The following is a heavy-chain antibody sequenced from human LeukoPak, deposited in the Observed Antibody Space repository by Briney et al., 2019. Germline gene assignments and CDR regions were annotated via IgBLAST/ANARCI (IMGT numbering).Heavy chain of an antibody. CDR1: GFTFNPYA. CDR3: ARGRGVVISAFDI. Sequence: GGSLRLSCAASGFTFNPYAMYWVRQAPGKGLEWVAVISYDGSHKYYADSAKGRFTISRDNSKNTLYLQMNSLRAEDTAVYYCARGRGVVISAFDIWGQGTMVTVSS. CDR2: ISYDGSHK. V-gene: IGHV3-30*04. J-gene: IGHJ3*02. D-gene: IGHD3-22*01.